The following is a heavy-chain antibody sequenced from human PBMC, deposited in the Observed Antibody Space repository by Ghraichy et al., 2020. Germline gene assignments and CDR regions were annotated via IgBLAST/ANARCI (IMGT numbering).Heavy chain of an antibody. Sequence: SETLSLTCTVSGGSISSSSYYWGWIRQPPGKGLEWIGSIYYSGSTYYNPSLKSRVTISVDTSKNQFSLKLSSVTAADTAVYYCARQGKENWFDPWGQGTLVTVSS. J-gene: IGHJ5*02. D-gene: IGHD3-10*01. CDR2: IYYSGST. CDR1: GGSISSSSYY. V-gene: IGHV4-39*01. CDR3: ARQGKENWFDP.